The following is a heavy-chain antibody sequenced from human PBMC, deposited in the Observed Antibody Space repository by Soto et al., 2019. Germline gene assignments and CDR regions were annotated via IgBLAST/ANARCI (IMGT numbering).Heavy chain of an antibody. Sequence: ASVKVSCKASGYTFSSYYMHWVRQAPGQGLEWMGIFSPSGSGTSYAQKFQGRVTMTGDTSTSTVYMELSSLRSADTAVYYCARPVAGSNFYGMDVWRQGSAVTVSS. D-gene: IGHD5-12*01. CDR3: ARPVAGSNFYGMDV. J-gene: IGHJ6*02. CDR2: FSPSGSGT. CDR1: GYTFSSYY. V-gene: IGHV1-46*01.